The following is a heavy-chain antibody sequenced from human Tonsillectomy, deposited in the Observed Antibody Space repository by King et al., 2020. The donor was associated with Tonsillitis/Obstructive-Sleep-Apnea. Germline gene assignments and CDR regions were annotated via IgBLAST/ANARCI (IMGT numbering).Heavy chain of an antibody. CDR2: IYNSGST. V-gene: IGHV4-59*08. J-gene: IGHJ4*02. CDR1: GGSIGSDY. CDR3: ATQTTVTYFDY. D-gene: IGHD4-11*01. Sequence: QLQESGPGLVKPSENLSLTCTVSGGSIGSDYWSWIRQPPGKGLEWIGYIYNSGSTSYNPSLKSRVPISLDTSKYQFSLKLRSVTAADTAVYYCATQTTVTYFDYWGQGTLVTVSS.